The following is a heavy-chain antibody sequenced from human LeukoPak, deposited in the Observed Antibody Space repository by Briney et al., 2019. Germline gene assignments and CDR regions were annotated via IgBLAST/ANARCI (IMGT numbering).Heavy chain of an antibody. D-gene: IGHD3-10*01. CDR2: INPNSCGT. CDR3: VRENWYYDY. Sequence: GASVKVSCKASGYTFTGYYMHWVRQAPGQGLEWMGWINPNSCGTNYAQKFQGRATMTRDTYINTADMEVSGLRADDAAVYYCVRENWYYDYWGQGTLVTVSS. J-gene: IGHJ4*02. CDR1: GYTFTGYY. V-gene: IGHV1-2*02.